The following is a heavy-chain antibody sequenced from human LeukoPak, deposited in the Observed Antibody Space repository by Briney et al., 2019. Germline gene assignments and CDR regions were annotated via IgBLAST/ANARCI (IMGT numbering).Heavy chain of an antibody. CDR1: GGSISSSGYY. CDR3: ARHLDRFDDAFHI. J-gene: IGHJ3*02. V-gene: IGHV4-39*01. Sequence: PSETLSLTCTVSGGSISSSGYYWGWIRQPPGKGLEWIGSIYNSGSTYYNPSLKSRVTILVDTSKNQFSLKLSSVTAADTAVYYYARHLDRFDDAFHIWGQGTMVTVSP. D-gene: IGHD3-3*01. CDR2: IYNSGST.